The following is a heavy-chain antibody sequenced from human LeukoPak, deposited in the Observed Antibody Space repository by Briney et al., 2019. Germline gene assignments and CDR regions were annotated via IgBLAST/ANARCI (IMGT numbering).Heavy chain of an antibody. CDR2: ISYDGSNK. Sequence: PGGSLRPSCVVSGFTFSSYGMHWVRQAPGKGLEWVAVISYDGSNKYYADSVKGRFTISRDNSKNTLYLQMNSLRAEDTAVYYCAKRGYYYDSSGRYSRTYFDYWGQGTLVIVSS. J-gene: IGHJ4*02. CDR1: GFTFSSYG. D-gene: IGHD3-22*01. V-gene: IGHV3-30*18. CDR3: AKRGYYYDSSGRYSRTYFDY.